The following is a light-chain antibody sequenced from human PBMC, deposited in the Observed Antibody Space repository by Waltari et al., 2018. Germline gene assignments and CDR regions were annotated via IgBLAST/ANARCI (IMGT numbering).Light chain of an antibody. Sequence: SYELTQPPSVSVSPGHTASITCSGDALTKQFTYWYQQKPGQAPTLLIYKDTERRPGIPERFSGSSSGTTVTLTISGVQAEDERDYYCHSADYSGAFRVFGGGTKLIVV. CDR1: ALTKQF. CDR2: KDT. J-gene: IGLJ2*01. CDR3: HSADYSGAFRV. V-gene: IGLV3-25*03.